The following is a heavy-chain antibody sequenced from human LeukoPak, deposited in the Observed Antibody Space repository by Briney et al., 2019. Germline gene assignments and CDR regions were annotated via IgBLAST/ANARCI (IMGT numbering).Heavy chain of an antibody. CDR3: ARASGGSCYFNWFDP. CDR2: ISDDGSNK. CDR1: GFTFSSYA. Sequence: HPGGSLRLSCAASGFTFSSYAMPWVRQAPGKGLEWVAVISDDGSNKYYADSVKGRFTISRDNSKNTLYLQMNSLRAEDTAVYYCARASGGSCYFNWFDPWGQGTLVTVSS. V-gene: IGHV3-30*04. J-gene: IGHJ5*02. D-gene: IGHD2-15*01.